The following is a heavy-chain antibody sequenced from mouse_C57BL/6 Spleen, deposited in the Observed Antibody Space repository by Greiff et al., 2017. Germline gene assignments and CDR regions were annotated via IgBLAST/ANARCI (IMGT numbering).Heavy chain of an antibody. V-gene: IGHV1-52*01. CDR3: SREVGLLSYYYAMDY. J-gene: IGHJ4*01. Sequence: QVQLKQPGAELVRPGSSVKLSCKASGYNFTSYWMHWVKPRPIQGLEWIGNIDPSDSENQYNQKFKDKDTLTVDKSSSTAYMQLSSLTSEDSAVDYCSREVGLLSYYYAMDYWGQGTSVTVSS. D-gene: IGHD2-1*01. CDR2: IDPSDSEN. CDR1: GYNFTSYW.